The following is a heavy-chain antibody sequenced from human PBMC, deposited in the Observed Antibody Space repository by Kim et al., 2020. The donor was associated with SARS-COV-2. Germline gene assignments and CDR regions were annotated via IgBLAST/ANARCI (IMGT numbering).Heavy chain of an antibody. CDR1: GGTFSSYA. CDR2: IIPIFGTA. D-gene: IGHD2-15*01. Sequence: SVKVSCKASGGTFSSYAISWVRQAPGQGLEWMGGIIPIFGTANYAQKFQGRVTITADESTSTAYMELSSLRSEDTAVYYCARAPGRAIGYYYGMDVWGQGTTVTVSS. V-gene: IGHV1-69*13. J-gene: IGHJ6*02. CDR3: ARAPGRAIGYYYGMDV.